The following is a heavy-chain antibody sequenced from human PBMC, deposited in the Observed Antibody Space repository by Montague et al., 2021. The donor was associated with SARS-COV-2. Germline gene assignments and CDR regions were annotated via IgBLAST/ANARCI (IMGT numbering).Heavy chain of an antibody. V-gene: IGHV4-59*01. CDR3: ARTSDPSNFDSTGYYGAFDV. J-gene: IGHJ3*01. D-gene: IGHD3-22*01. CDR1: GATISSDY. Sequence: SETLSLTCTVSGATISSDYWSWIRQSPGKGLEWIGYMTYSGSATYNPSLESRVAISRDTSNNQFSLTLIPATAADTAIYYCARTSDPSNFDSTGYYGAFDVWGQGTTVIVSS. CDR2: MTYSGSA.